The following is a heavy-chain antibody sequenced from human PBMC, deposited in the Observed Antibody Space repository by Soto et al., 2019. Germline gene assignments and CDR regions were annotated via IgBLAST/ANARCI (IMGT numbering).Heavy chain of an antibody. CDR3: AREQLQVVIPDY. Sequence: EVQLVESGGGLVQPGGSLRLSCAASGFTFSSYWMNWVRQAPGKGLAWVANIKHDGSEKYYVDSVKGRFTISRDNTKNSLYLQMNSLRAEDTAVYYCAREQLQVVIPDYWCQGTLVTVSS. J-gene: IGHJ4*02. D-gene: IGHD6-13*01. CDR2: IKHDGSEK. CDR1: GFTFSSYW. V-gene: IGHV3-7*01.